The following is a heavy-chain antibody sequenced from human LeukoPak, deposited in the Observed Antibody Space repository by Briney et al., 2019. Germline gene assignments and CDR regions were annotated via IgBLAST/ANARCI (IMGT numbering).Heavy chain of an antibody. D-gene: IGHD2-8*01. CDR2: IYYSGST. CDR1: GGSFSGYY. CDR3: ARQMYLGGMDV. J-gene: IGHJ6*02. V-gene: IGHV4-59*08. Sequence: SETLSLTCAVYGGSFSGYYWSWIRQPPGKGLEWIGYIYYSGSTNYNPSLKSRVTISVDTSKNHFSLKLSSVTAADTAVYYCARQMYLGGMDVWGQGTTVTVSS.